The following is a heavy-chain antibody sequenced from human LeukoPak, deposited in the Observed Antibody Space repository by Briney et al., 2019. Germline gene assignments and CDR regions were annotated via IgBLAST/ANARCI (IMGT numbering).Heavy chain of an antibody. CDR3: ARGLGIAASYYYYYYGMDV. Sequence: KTSETLSLTCTVSGGSISSYYWSWIRQPPGKGLEWIGEINHSGSTNYNPSLKSRVTISVDTSKNQFSLKLSSVTAADTAVYYCARGLGIAASYYYYYYGMDVWGQGTTVTVSS. J-gene: IGHJ6*02. CDR2: INHSGST. D-gene: IGHD6-13*01. V-gene: IGHV4-34*01. CDR1: GGSISSYY.